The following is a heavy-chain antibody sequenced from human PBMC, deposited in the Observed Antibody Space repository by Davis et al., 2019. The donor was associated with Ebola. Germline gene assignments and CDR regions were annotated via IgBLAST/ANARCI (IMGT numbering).Heavy chain of an antibody. Sequence: GESLKISCAASGFTVSSNYMSWVRQAPGKGLEWVSVIYSGGSTYYADSVKGRFTISRDNSKNTLYLQMNSLRAEDTAVYYCAREGDVALDYWGQGTLVTVSS. CDR3: AREGDVALDY. V-gene: IGHV3-66*01. CDR1: GFTVSSNY. D-gene: IGHD3-10*01. CDR2: IYSGGST. J-gene: IGHJ4*02.